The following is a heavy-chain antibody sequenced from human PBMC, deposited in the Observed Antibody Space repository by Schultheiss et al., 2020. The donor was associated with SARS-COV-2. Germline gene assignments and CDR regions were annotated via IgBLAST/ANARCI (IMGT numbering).Heavy chain of an antibody. V-gene: IGHV1-2*02. CDR3: ARDIVLMVYAQGYYYYYGMHG. D-gene: IGHD2-8*01. CDR1: GYTFTGYY. Sequence: ASVKVSCKASGYTFTGYYMHWVRQAPGQGLEWMGWINPNSGGTNYAQKFQGRVTMTRDTSISTAYMELSRLRSDDTAVYYCARDIVLMVYAQGYYYYYGMHGWGQLTTVNVSS. J-gene: IGHJ6*02. CDR2: INPNSGGT.